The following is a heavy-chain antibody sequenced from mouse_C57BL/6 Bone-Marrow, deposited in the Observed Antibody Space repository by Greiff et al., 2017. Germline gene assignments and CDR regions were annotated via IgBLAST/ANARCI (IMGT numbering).Heavy chain of an antibody. CDR3: ARTYGSAWFAY. CDR2: IDPSDSYT. Sequence: QVQLQQPGAELVMPGASVKLSCKASGYTFTSYWMHWVKQRPGQGLAWIGEIDPSDSYTNYNQKFKGKSTLTVDKSSSTAYMQLSSLTSEDSAVYYCARTYGSAWFAYWGQGTLVTVSA. V-gene: IGHV1-69*01. CDR1: GYTFTSYW. J-gene: IGHJ3*01. D-gene: IGHD1-2*01.